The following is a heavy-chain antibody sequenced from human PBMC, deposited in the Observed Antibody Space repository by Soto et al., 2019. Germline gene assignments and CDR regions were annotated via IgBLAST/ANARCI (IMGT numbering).Heavy chain of an antibody. J-gene: IGHJ4*02. CDR2: IYYSGNN. CDR3: SRSPVGGIAAAGLDY. Sequence: TLSLYFTVSGGSISRGDYYWSCIRQPPGKGLEWIGYIYYSGNNYYHPSLKNRGTNSVGTSGNQFSLKLSFVTAEGTGVYFCSRSPVGGIAAAGLDYWGQGTLVTVSS. D-gene: IGHD6-13*01. V-gene: IGHV4-30-4*01. CDR1: GGSISRGDYY.